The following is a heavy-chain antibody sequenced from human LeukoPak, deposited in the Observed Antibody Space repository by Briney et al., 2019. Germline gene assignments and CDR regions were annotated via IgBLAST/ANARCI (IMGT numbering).Heavy chain of an antibody. CDR2: ISYDGSNK. J-gene: IGHJ5*02. Sequence: PGGSLRLSCAASGFTFSSYGMHWVRQAPGKGLEWVAVISYDGSNKYYADSVKGRFTISRDNSKNTLYLQMNSLRAEDTAVYYCAKDLSXXWXXWFDPXXQXTXXTVX. CDR3: AKDLSXXWXXWFDP. V-gene: IGHV3-30*18. CDR1: GFTFSSYG.